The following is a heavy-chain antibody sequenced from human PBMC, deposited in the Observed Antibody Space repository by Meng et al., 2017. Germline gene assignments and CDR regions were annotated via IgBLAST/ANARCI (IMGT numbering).Heavy chain of an antibody. D-gene: IGHD2-21*02. CDR3: ARNSRRLAYCGGDCQLQYYFDY. CDR2: IIPIFGTA. J-gene: IGHJ4*02. V-gene: IGHV1-69*05. Sequence: SVKVSCKASGGTFSSYAISWVRQAPGQGLEWMGGIIPIFGTANYAQKFQGRVTITTDESTSTAYMELSSLRSEDTAVYYCARNSRRLAYCGGDCQLQYYFDYWGQGTLVTVSS. CDR1: GGTFSSYA.